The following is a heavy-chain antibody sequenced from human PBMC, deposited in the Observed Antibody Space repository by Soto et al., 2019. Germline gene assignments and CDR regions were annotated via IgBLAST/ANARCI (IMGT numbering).Heavy chain of an antibody. CDR3: AKDKYTDSVRKIWFFDY. J-gene: IGHJ2*01. CDR1: GFTFSKYA. Sequence: EVQLLESGGGLVKPGGSLRLSGAASGFTFSKYAMSWVRLAPGKGLEWVSSISANGGITDYADSVKGRFTISRDNFQNILSLQMDSLTGHDTALYFWAKDKYTDSVRKIWFFDYWGRGDLVTVSS. V-gene: IGHV3-23*01. D-gene: IGHD2-15*01. CDR2: ISANGGIT.